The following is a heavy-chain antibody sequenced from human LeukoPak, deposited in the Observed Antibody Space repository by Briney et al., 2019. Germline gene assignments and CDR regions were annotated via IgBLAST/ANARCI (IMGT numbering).Heavy chain of an antibody. CDR1: GGSISSSSYY. V-gene: IGHV4-39*02. Sequence: SETLSLTCTVSGGSISSSSYYWGWIRQPPGKGLEWIGSIYYSGSTYYNPSLKSRVTISVDTSKNQFSLKLSSVTAADTAVYYCARDPCYYDSSGYCVPFDYWGQETLVTVSS. D-gene: IGHD3-22*01. J-gene: IGHJ4*02. CDR3: ARDPCYYDSSGYCVPFDY. CDR2: IYYSGST.